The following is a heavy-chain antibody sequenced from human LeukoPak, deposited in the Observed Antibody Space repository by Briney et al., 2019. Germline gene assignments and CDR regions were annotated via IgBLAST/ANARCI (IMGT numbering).Heavy chain of an antibody. V-gene: IGHV4-39*01. CDR3: ARHPRYSSGWTGEIDY. J-gene: IGHJ4*02. Sequence: SETLSLTCTVSGGSISSSSYSWGWIRQPPGKGLEWIGSIYYSGSTYYNPSLKSRVTISVDTSKNQFSLKLSSVTAADTAVYYCARHPRYSSGWTGEIDYWGQGTLVTVSS. D-gene: IGHD6-19*01. CDR1: GGSISSSSYS. CDR2: IYYSGST.